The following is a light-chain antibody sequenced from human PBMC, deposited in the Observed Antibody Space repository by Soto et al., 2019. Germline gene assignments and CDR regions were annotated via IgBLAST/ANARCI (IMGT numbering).Light chain of an antibody. Sequence: EIVLTQSPATLSLSPGERATLSCRASQSLINYLAWYQQKPGQAPRLLIYDASSRATGIPARFSGSGSGTDFTLTIASLEPEDFAVYYCQHRSNSWTFGQGTKGEIK. CDR1: QSLINY. J-gene: IGKJ1*01. CDR2: DAS. CDR3: QHRSNSWT. V-gene: IGKV3-11*01.